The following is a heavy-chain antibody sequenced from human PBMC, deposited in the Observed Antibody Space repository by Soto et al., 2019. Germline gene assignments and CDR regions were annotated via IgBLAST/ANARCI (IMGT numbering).Heavy chain of an antibody. D-gene: IGHD3-16*02. Sequence: SQTLSLTCVISGDSVSNNTVGWNWIRQSPSRGLEWLGRTYFRSDWLTDYATSVKSRIIIKSDTSKNHFSLQLSSVTPEDTAVYYCAIGGLNSELSHKYFDCWGQGTLVTVSS. CDR1: GDSVSNNTVG. J-gene: IGHJ4*02. V-gene: IGHV6-1*01. CDR3: AIGGLNSELSHKYFDC. CDR2: TYFRSDWLT.